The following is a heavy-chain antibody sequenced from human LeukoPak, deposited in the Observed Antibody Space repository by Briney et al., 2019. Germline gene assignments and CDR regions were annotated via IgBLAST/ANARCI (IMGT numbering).Heavy chain of an antibody. CDR3: AKEAAAGWYPACFDY. D-gene: IGHD6-13*01. CDR2: ISYDGSNK. V-gene: IGHV3-30*04. J-gene: IGHJ4*02. Sequence: PGRSLRLSCAASGFTFSSYAMHWVRQAPGKGLEWVAVISYDGSNKYYADSVKGRFTISRDNSKNTLYLQMNSLRAEDTAVYYCAKEAAAGWYPACFDYWGQGTLVTVSS. CDR1: GFTFSSYA.